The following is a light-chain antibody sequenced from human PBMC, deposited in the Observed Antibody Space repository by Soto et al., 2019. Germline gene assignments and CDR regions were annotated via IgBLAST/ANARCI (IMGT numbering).Light chain of an antibody. CDR3: QQYVSSPLT. V-gene: IGKV3-20*01. CDR2: DAS. J-gene: IGKJ4*01. Sequence: EIVLTQSPGTLSLSPGERVTLSCRASQSLSSNYLAWYQQKHGQAPRLLIYDASSRATGIPDRFSGSGSGTEFTLTISRLEPEDFAVYYCQQYVSSPLTFGGGTKVEIK. CDR1: QSLSSNY.